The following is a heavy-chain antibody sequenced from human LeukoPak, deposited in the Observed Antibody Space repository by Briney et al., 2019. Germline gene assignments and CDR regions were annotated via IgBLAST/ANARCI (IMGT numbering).Heavy chain of an antibody. CDR1: GYSFTNYG. J-gene: IGHJ5*01. V-gene: IGHV1-2*02. D-gene: IGHD1-26*01. CDR2: VNPNSGDT. CDR3: AGASGSYWWFDS. Sequence: ASVTVSCKTSGYSFTNYGITWVRQAPGQGLEWMGCVNPNSGDTNYAQKFQGSVTMTRDTSISTVYMELSRLRSDDTAVYYCAGASGSYWWFDSWGQGTLVTVSS.